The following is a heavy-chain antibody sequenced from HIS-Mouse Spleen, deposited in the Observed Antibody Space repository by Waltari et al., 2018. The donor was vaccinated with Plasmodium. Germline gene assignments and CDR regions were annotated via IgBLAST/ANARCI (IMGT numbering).Heavy chain of an antibody. CDR2: ISSSSSYI. CDR3: ARDRSSGFDY. Sequence: EVQLVESGGGLVKPGGSLRLSCAASGFTFSSYSLNWVRQAPGKGLEWVSSISSSSSYIYYADSVKGRFTISRDNAKNSLYLQMNSLRAEDTAVYYCARDRSSGFDYWGQGTLVTVSS. J-gene: IGHJ4*02. V-gene: IGHV3-21*01. CDR1: GFTFSSYS. D-gene: IGHD6-19*01.